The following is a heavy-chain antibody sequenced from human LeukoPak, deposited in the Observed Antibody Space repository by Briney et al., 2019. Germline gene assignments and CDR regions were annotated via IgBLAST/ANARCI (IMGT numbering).Heavy chain of an antibody. Sequence: ASVKVSCRVSGYTLTELSMHWVRQAPGKGLEWMGGFDPEDGETIYAQKFQGRVTMTEDTSTDTAYMELSSLRSEDTAVYYCATAVSSTTSLDYWGQGTLVTVSS. CDR1: GYTLTELS. D-gene: IGHD2-15*01. V-gene: IGHV1-24*01. J-gene: IGHJ4*02. CDR3: ATAVSSTTSLDY. CDR2: FDPEDGET.